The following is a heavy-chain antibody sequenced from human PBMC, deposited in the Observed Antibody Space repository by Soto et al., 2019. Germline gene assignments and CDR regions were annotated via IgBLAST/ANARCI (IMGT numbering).Heavy chain of an antibody. Sequence: GGSLRLSCAASGFTFSSYGMHWVRQAPGKGLEWVAVISYDGSNKYYADSVKGRFTISRDNSKNTLYLQMNSLRAEDTAVYYCAKSKGFRAVAGTFHYWGQGTLVTVSS. J-gene: IGHJ4*02. CDR3: AKSKGFRAVAGTFHY. V-gene: IGHV3-30*18. CDR2: ISYDGSNK. D-gene: IGHD6-19*01. CDR1: GFTFSSYG.